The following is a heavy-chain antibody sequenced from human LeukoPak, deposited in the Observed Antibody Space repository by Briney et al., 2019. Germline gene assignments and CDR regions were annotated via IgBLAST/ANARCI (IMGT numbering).Heavy chain of an antibody. J-gene: IGHJ4*02. D-gene: IGHD5-18*01. CDR1: GYTFTGYY. V-gene: IGHV1-46*01. Sequence: GASVKVSCKASGYTFTGYYMHWVRQAPGQGLEWMGIINPSGGSTSYAQKFQGRVTMTRDMSTSTVYMELSSLRSEDTAVYYCARDLQSTAMAPHIDYWGQGTLVTVSS. CDR2: INPSGGST. CDR3: ARDLQSTAMAPHIDY.